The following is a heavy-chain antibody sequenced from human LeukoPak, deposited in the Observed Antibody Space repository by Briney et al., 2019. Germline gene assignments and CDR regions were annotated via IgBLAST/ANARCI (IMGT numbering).Heavy chain of an antibody. V-gene: IGHV3-13*01. J-gene: IGHJ4*02. CDR3: AKTMGAIDHNY. Sequence: GGSLRLSCAASGFTFSSYDMHWVRQTTGKGLEWVSGIGTAGATFYPGSVKGRFTISRENAKNSLYLQMNNLRAGDTAVYYCAKTMGAIDHNYWGQGTLVTVSS. D-gene: IGHD1-26*01. CDR1: GFTFSSYD. CDR2: IGTAGAT.